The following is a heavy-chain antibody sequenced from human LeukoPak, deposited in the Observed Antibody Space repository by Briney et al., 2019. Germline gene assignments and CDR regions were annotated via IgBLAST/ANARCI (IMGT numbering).Heavy chain of an antibody. Sequence: PGGSLRLSCAASGFTFRNCGMHWVRQAPGKGLEWVAVIWYDGITKYYADSVKGRFTISRDNSKNTLYLQMNSLRAEDTAVYYCAKGEYYYDSSGYPDYWGQGTLVTVSS. CDR2: IWYDGITK. CDR3: AKGEYYYDSSGYPDY. CDR1: GFTFRNCG. V-gene: IGHV3-30*02. J-gene: IGHJ4*02. D-gene: IGHD3-22*01.